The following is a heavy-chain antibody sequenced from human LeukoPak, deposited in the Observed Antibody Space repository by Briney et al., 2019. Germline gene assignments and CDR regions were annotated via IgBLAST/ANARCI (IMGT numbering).Heavy chain of an antibody. CDR3: ARVGPAAAGRGYWYFDL. V-gene: IGHV3-7*03. CDR1: GFTFSSYW. J-gene: IGHJ2*01. Sequence: GGSLRLSCAASGFTFSSYWMSWVRQAPGKGLEWVANIKQDGSEKYYVDSVKGRFTISRDNAKNSLFLQMSSLRAEDTAVYYCARVGPAAAGRGYWYFDLWGRGTLVTVSS. D-gene: IGHD6-13*01. CDR2: IKQDGSEK.